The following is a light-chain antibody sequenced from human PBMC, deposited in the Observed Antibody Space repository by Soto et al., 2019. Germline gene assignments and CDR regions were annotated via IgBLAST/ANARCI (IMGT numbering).Light chain of an antibody. J-gene: IGLJ2*01. Sequence: QAVVTQPPSVSGAPGRRVTISCTGSSSDIGAGYDVHWYQQLPGTAPKLLIYGNNDRPSGVPDRFSGSKSGTSASLAITGLQAEDEADYYCQSYDSSLSAVVFGGGTKLTVL. CDR3: QSYDSSLSAVV. CDR2: GNN. V-gene: IGLV1-40*01. CDR1: SSDIGAGYD.